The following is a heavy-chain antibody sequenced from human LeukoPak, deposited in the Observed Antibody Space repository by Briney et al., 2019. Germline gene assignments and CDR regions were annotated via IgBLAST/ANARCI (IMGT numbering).Heavy chain of an antibody. V-gene: IGHV1-18*01. Sequence: ASVKVSCKASGYTFTSYGISWVRQAPGQGLEWMGWIIAYNGNTNYAQKLQGRVTMTTDTSTSTAYMELRSLRSDDTAVYYCARDLSRKGYCTGGVCYTVFDYWGQGTLVTVSS. J-gene: IGHJ4*02. D-gene: IGHD2-8*02. CDR2: IIAYNGNT. CDR1: GYTFTSYG. CDR3: ARDLSRKGYCTGGVCYTVFDY.